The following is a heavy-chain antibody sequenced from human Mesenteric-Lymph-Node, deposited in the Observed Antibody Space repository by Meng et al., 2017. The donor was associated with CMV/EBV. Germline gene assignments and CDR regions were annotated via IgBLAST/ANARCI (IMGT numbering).Heavy chain of an antibody. CDR1: GFTVSSNY. V-gene: IGHV3-15*01. Sequence: GESLKISCAASGFTVSSNYMSWVRQAPGKGLEWVGRIKSKTDGGTTDYAAPVKGRFTISRDDSKNTLYLQMNSLKTEDTAVYYCTTDSPVIVVVPAAIRRLNYYYYGMDVWGQGTTVTVSS. J-gene: IGHJ6*02. CDR2: IKSKTDGGTT. CDR3: TTDSPVIVVVPAAIRRLNYYYYGMDV. D-gene: IGHD2-2*02.